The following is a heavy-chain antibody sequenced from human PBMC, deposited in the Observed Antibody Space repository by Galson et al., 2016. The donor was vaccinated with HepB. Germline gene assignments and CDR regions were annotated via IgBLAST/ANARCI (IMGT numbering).Heavy chain of an antibody. CDR1: GFTVSSNN. CDR3: VREVHGGALDY. Sequence: SLRLSCAASGFTVSSNNMDWVRQAPGKGLEWVSVFYSSGKTAHADSVEGRFTVSRDTSKNMLYLQMNSLRAEDTAIYYCVREVHGGALDYWGQGTLVSVSS. D-gene: IGHD4-23*01. CDR2: FYSSGKT. J-gene: IGHJ4*02. V-gene: IGHV3-53*01.